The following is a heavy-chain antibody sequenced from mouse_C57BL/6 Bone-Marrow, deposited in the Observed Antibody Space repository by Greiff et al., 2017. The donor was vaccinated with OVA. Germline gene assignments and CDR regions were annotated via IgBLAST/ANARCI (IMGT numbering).Heavy chain of an antibody. V-gene: IGHV1-54*01. CDR2: INPGSGGT. CDR1: GYAFTNYL. Sequence: VHLVESGAELVRPGTSVRVSCKASGYAFTNYLIEWVKQRPGQGLEWIGVINPGSGGTNYNEKFKGKATLTADKSSSTAYMQLSSLTSEDSAVYFCARGGIYYDYGDYWGQGTTLTVSS. D-gene: IGHD2-4*01. J-gene: IGHJ2*01. CDR3: ARGGIYYDYGDY.